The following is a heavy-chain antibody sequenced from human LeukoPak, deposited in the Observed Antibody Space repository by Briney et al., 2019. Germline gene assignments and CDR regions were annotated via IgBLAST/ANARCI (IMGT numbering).Heavy chain of an antibody. CDR1: GGSISSSSYY. CDR2: IKQDGSEK. CDR3: ARRGEWPAAVNYYYYGMDV. J-gene: IGHJ6*02. D-gene: IGHD2-2*01. Sequence: PSETLSLTCTVSGGSISSSSYYWGWIRQPPGKGLEWVANIKQDGSEKYYVDSVKGRFTISRDNAKNSLYLQMNSLRAEDAAGYSCARRGEWPAAVNYYYYGMDVWGQGTTVTVSS. V-gene: IGHV3-7*03.